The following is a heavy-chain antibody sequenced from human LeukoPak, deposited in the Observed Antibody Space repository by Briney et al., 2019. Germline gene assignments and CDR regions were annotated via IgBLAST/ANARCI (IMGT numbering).Heavy chain of an antibody. CDR2: IIPIFGTA. Sequence: SVKVSCRASGGTFSSYAISWVRQAPGQGLEWMGGIIPIFGTANYAQKFQGRVTITADESTSTAYMELSSLRSEDTAVYYCARGLTEAAPVGTPRNQYYYDSSGYGYWGQGTLVTVSS. D-gene: IGHD3-22*01. CDR1: GGTFSSYA. V-gene: IGHV1-69*13. CDR3: ARGLTEAAPVGTPRNQYYYDSSGYGY. J-gene: IGHJ4*02.